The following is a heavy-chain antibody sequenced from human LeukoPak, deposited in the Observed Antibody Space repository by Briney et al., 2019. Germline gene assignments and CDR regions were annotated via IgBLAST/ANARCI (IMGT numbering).Heavy chain of an antibody. CDR3: VKEWSSYGDGYFDD. CDR1: GFMFDEHA. D-gene: IGHD5-18*01. CDR2: INWDGSKT. J-gene: IGHJ4*02. Sequence: GGSLRLSCATSGFMFDEHAMHWVRQVPGKGLEWVSLINWDGSKTYYADSVKGRFSISRDNTKNSLYLQMNSLRTEDTALYYCVKEWSSYGDGYFDDWGQGTLVTVSS. V-gene: IGHV3-43D*03.